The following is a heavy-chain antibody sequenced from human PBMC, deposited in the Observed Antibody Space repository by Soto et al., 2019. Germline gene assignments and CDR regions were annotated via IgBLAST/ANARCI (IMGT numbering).Heavy chain of an antibody. CDR2: IYYSGST. J-gene: IGHJ6*02. CDR1: GGPIRTYY. Sequence: SETLSLTCSVSGGPIRTYYWNWIRQTPGRGLEWIGYIYYSGSTDYNPSLKSRVTISVDRSKNHFSLNLTSVTAADTAVYYCTRGSWSGSYIYPLDVWGPGTTVTVSS. CDR3: TRGSWSGSYIYPLDV. D-gene: IGHD3-3*01. V-gene: IGHV4-59*01.